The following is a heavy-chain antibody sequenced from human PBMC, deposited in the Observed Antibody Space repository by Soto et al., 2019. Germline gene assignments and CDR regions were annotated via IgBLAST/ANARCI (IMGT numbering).Heavy chain of an antibody. Sequence: SVKVSCKASGGTFSSYAISWVRQAPGQGLEWMGGIIPIFGTANYAQKFQGRVTITADESTSTAYMELSSLRSEDTAVYYCAIEYSSSSNFDYWGQEPWSPSPQ. CDR2: IIPIFGTA. D-gene: IGHD6-6*01. J-gene: IGHJ4*01. CDR3: AIEYSSSSNFDY. CDR1: GGTFSSYA. V-gene: IGHV1-69*13.